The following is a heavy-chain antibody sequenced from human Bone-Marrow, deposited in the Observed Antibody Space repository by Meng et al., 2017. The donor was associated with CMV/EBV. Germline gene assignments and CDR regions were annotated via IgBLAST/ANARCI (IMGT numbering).Heavy chain of an antibody. J-gene: IGHJ3*02. D-gene: IGHD3-22*01. CDR3: ARISITMIDEHAFDI. V-gene: IGHV3-30*04. CDR1: GFTFSSYA. Sequence: GGSLRLSCAAPGFTFSSYAMHWVRQAPGKGLEWVAVISYDGSNKYYADSVKGRFTISRDNSKNTLYLQMNSLRAEDTAVYYCARISITMIDEHAFDIWGQGTMVTVSS. CDR2: ISYDGSNK.